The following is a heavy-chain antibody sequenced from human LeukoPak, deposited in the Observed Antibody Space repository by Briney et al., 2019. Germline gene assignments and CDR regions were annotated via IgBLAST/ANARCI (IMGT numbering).Heavy chain of an antibody. J-gene: IGHJ4*02. CDR2: IFYSGST. V-gene: IGHV4-39*07. CDR3: AGTSVTPRY. CDR1: GGSISTSNYY. D-gene: IGHD4-17*01. Sequence: SETLSLTCTVSGGSISTSNYYWGWIRQPPGKGLEWIGNIFYSGSTYYSPSLKSRVTISVDTSKNQFSLKLSSVTAADTAVYYCAGTSVTPRYWGQGTLVTVSS.